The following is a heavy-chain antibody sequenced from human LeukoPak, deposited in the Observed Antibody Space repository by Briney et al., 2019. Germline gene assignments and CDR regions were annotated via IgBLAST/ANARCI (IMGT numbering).Heavy chain of an antibody. Sequence: SETLSLTCTVSGGSISSYYWSWIRQPPGKGLEWIGYIYYSGSTNYNPSLKSRVTISVDTSKNQFSLKLSSVTASDTAVYYCVRRGISILDDAFDIWGQGIMVTVSS. CDR2: IYYSGST. CDR3: VRRGISILDDAFDI. V-gene: IGHV4-59*08. J-gene: IGHJ3*02. D-gene: IGHD6-6*01. CDR1: GGSISSYY.